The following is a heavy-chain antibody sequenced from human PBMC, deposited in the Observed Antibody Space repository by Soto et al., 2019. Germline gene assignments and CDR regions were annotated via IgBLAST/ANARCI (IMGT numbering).Heavy chain of an antibody. CDR1: CGSISSYY. J-gene: IGHJ5*02. CDR2: IYYSGST. V-gene: IGHV4-59*01. CDR3: ARGDYDILTGYYNSWFDP. D-gene: IGHD3-9*01. Sequence: PSETLSLTCTVSCGSISSYYWSWIRQPPGKGLEWIGYIYYSGSTNYNPSLKSRVTISVDTSKNQFSLKLSSVTAADTAVYYCARGDYDILTGYYNSWFDPWGQGTLVTVSS.